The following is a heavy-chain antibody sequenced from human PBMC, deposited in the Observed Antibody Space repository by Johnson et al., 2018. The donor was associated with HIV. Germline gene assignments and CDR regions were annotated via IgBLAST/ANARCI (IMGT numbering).Heavy chain of an antibody. CDR2: ISHDGRNE. J-gene: IGHJ3*02. Sequence: QMLLVESGGGVVQPGRSLRLSCAASGFTFTNYCMHWVRQAPGKGLEWVAVISHDGRNEYYTESVGGRFTISRDNSKNTLHLQMNSLRAEDTAVYYCARGDYGGNLDAFDIWGQVTMVT. V-gene: IGHV3-30*03. CDR1: GFTFTNYC. D-gene: IGHD4-23*01. CDR3: ARGDYGGNLDAFDI.